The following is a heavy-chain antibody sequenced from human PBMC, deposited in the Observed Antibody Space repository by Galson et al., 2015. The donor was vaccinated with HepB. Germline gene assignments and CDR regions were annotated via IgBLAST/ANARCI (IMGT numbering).Heavy chain of an antibody. CDR3: ARVYCGGGPLYCGMDV. D-gene: IGHD2-21*01. V-gene: IGHV1-8*02. Sequence: SVKVSCKASGYTFTSYDIHWVRQATGQGLEWMGWINPNCGNTGYAQKFQGRVTMTRNTSISTAYMELTSLRSEDTAVYYCARVYCGGGPLYCGMDVWGQGSTVTVS. CDR2: INPNCGNT. J-gene: IGHJ6*02. CDR1: GYTFTSYD.